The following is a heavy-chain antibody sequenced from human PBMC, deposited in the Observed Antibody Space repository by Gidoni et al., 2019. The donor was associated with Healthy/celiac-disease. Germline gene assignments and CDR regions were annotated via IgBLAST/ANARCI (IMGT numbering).Heavy chain of an antibody. V-gene: IGHV4-59*08. CDR1: GGSISSYC. CDR3: ARQTAVAGYTGWFDP. CDR2: IYYSGSP. Sequence: QVQLQEPGPGLVKPSETLSLTCTVSGGSISSYCWSWIRPPPGKGLEWIGYIYYSGSPNDNPPLKSRVTISVDTSKNQFSLKLSSVTAADTAVYYCARQTAVAGYTGWFDPWGQGTLVTVSS. J-gene: IGHJ5*02. D-gene: IGHD6-19*01.